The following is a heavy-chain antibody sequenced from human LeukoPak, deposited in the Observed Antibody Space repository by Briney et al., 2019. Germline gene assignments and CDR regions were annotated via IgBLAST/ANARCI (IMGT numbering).Heavy chain of an antibody. V-gene: IGHV1-18*01. CDR1: GYTYSDYG. Sequence: GASVKVSCKASGYTYSDYGISWVRQAPGQGLEWMGWISTYNGNTIYAEKLQGRVTMTTDTSTSTAYMELRSLRSDDTAVYYCARPMVRAVTQVASDYWGQGTLVTVSS. J-gene: IGHJ4*02. D-gene: IGHD3-10*01. CDR3: ARPMVRAVTQVASDY. CDR2: ISTYNGNT.